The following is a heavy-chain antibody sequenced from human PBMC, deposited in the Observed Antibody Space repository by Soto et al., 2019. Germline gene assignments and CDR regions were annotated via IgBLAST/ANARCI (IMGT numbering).Heavy chain of an antibody. V-gene: IGHV1-18*04. CDR2: ISAYNGNT. CDR1: GYTFTSYG. Sequence: QVQLVQSGAEVKKPGASVKVSCKASGYTFTSYGISWVRQAPGQGLEWMGWISAYNGNTNYAQKVQGRVTMTTDTSTSTAYMELRSLRSDDTAVYYCARDGYYDILTGYPRRWFDPWGQGTLVTVSS. CDR3: ARDGYYDILTGYPRRWFDP. J-gene: IGHJ5*02. D-gene: IGHD3-9*01.